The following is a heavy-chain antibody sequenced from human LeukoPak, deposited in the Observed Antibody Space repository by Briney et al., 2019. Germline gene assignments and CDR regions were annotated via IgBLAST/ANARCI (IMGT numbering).Heavy chain of an antibody. V-gene: IGHV4-39*01. D-gene: IGHD5-24*01. J-gene: IGHJ4*02. Sequence: SETLSLTCTVSGGSISSSTYYWGWIRQPPGKGLEWIGSIFYSGTTYYNPSLKSRVTISVDTSRNQFSLKLSSVTAADTAVYFCPRDRDGYDIAYFDYWGQGTLVTLSS. CDR2: IFYSGTT. CDR3: PRDRDGYDIAYFDY. CDR1: GGSISSSTYY.